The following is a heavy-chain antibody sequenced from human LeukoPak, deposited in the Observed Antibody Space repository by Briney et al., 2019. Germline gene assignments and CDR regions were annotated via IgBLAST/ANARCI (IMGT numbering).Heavy chain of an antibody. J-gene: IGHJ4*02. CDR2: ISYDGSNE. D-gene: IGHD1-26*01. CDR1: GFTFSSYV. V-gene: IGHV3-30*14. Sequence: GGSLRLSCAASGFTFSSYVMHWVRQAPGKGLEWVAIISYDGSNEYYADSVKGRFTISRDKSTNTVYLQMSSLRAEDTAFYYCAKSVVNSGTYIPFDYWGQGTLVTVSS. CDR3: AKSVVNSGTYIPFDY.